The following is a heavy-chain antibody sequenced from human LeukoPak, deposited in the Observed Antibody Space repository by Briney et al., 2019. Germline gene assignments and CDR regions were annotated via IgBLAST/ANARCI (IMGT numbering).Heavy chain of an antibody. CDR1: GCTISSYY. D-gene: IGHD3-10*01. V-gene: IGHV4-4*07. CDR2: IHRSGST. Sequence: WETLSLTCPVSGCTISSYYWNWIRQPAGKGLEWIGRIHRSGSTNYNPSLKSRVTMSVDTSKIQFSLKLSSVPAADTAVYYCASDRESVRYYCYFMDVWGKGTTVTVSS. J-gene: IGHJ6*03. CDR3: ASDRESVRYYCYFMDV.